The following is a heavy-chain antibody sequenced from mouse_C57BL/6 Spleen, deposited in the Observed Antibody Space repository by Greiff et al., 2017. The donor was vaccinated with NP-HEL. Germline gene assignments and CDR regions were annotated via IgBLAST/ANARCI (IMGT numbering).Heavy chain of an antibody. CDR1: GFTFTDYY. CDR2: IRNKANGYTT. V-gene: IGHV7-3*01. D-gene: IGHD1-1*01. J-gene: IGHJ1*03. CDR3: ARYCSSYWYFDV. Sequence: EVKLVESGGGLVQPGGSLSLSCAASGFTFTDYYMSWVRQPPGKALEWLGFIRNKANGYTTEYSASVKGRFTISRDNSQSILYLQMNALRAEDSATYYYARYCSSYWYFDVWGTGTTVTVSS.